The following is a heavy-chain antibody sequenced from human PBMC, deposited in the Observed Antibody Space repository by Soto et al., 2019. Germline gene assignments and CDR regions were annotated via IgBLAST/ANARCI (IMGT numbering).Heavy chain of an antibody. CDR1: GYTFTSHD. CDR2: MNPNSGHT. V-gene: IGHV1-8*01. D-gene: IGHD3-16*01. J-gene: IGHJ1*01. CDR3: ASDMSTT. Sequence: QVQLVQSGAEVKKPGASVKVSCKASGYTFTSHDINWMRQTTGQGLEWIGWMNPNSGHTNYAQKFLGRVTMTRDTSISTAYMELTNLRSEDTAIYYCASDMSTTWGQGTLVTVSS.